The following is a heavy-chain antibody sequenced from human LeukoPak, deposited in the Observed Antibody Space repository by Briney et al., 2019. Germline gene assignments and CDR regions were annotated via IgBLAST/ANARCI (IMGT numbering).Heavy chain of an antibody. CDR2: IYSSGST. V-gene: IGHV4-59*01. D-gene: IGHD2/OR15-2a*01. Sequence: SETLSLTCTVSGGSISSYYWSWIRQPPGKGLEWIGYIYSSGSTNYNPSLQSRVTISVDTSKSQFSLQLSSVTAADTAVYYCARSMIVIVPPGYYFDFWGQGTPVSVSS. J-gene: IGHJ4*02. CDR1: GGSISSYY. CDR3: ARSMIVIVPPGYYFDF.